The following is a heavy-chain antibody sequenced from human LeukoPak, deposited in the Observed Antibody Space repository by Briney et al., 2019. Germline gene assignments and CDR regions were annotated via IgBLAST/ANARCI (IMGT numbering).Heavy chain of an antibody. V-gene: IGHV4-34*01. CDR1: GGSFSGYY. D-gene: IGHD1-26*01. J-gene: IGHJ4*02. Sequence: SETLSLTCAVYGGSFSGYYWSWIRQPPGKGLEWIGEINHSGSTNYNPSLKSRVTISVDTSKNQFSLKLSSVTAADTAVYYCARGRPAYSGSYYRPVGGPKFDYWGQGTLVTVSS. CDR3: ARGRPAYSGSYYRPVGGPKFDY. CDR2: INHSGST.